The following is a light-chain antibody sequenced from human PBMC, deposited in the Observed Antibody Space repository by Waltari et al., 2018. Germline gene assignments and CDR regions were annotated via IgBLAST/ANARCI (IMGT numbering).Light chain of an antibody. CDR2: ATS. V-gene: IGKV3-20*01. Sequence: EIILTQSPPTVSVSPGERITLSCRASEGIAKNYLAWYQPKPGQAPRLLFYATSTRATCIPDRFSASGSGTDFTLTVSRLEPEDFAVYFCQQYGGPPPLTFGGGTKVEIK. CDR3: QQYGGPPPLT. J-gene: IGKJ4*01. CDR1: EGIAKNY.